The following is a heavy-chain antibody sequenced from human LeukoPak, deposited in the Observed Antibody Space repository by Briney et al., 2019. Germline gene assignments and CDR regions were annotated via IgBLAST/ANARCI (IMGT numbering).Heavy chain of an antibody. V-gene: IGHV3-30*04. CDR2: ISYDGSNK. CDR3: ARDQRGQAPIDY. Sequence: GGSLRLSCAASGFTFSSYAMHWVRQAPGKGLEWVAVISYDGSNKYYADSVKGRFTISRDNSKNTLYLQMNSLRAEDTAVYYCARDQRGQAPIDYWGQGTLVTVPS. CDR1: GFTFSSYA. J-gene: IGHJ4*02.